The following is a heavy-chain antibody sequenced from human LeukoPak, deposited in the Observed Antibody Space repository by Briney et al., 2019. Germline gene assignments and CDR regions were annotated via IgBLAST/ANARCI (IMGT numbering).Heavy chain of an antibody. D-gene: IGHD6-13*01. Sequence: GGSLRLSCAASGITFSSFGFHWVRQPPGKGLEWVAVMWYDGSNKYYADSVKGRFTIPRDNSKNTLYLQMNSLRAEDTAVYYCARDPYSSWGQGTLVTVSS. CDR2: MWYDGSNK. J-gene: IGHJ4*02. CDR1: GITFSSFG. CDR3: ARDPYSS. V-gene: IGHV3-33*01.